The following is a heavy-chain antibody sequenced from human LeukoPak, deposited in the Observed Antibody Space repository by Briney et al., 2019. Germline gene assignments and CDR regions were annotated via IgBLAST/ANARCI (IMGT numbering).Heavy chain of an antibody. J-gene: IGHJ4*02. CDR2: IYCSGST. V-gene: IGHV4-30-4*01. CDR3: ARVLEGDFWSGYYGYYFDY. D-gene: IGHD3-3*01. CDR1: GGSISSGDYY. Sequence: SQTLSLTCTVSGGSISSGDYYWSWIRLPPGKGLEWIGYIYCSGSTYYNPSLKSRVTISVDTSKNQFSLKLSSVTAADTAVYYCARVLEGDFWSGYYGYYFDYWGQGTLVTVSS.